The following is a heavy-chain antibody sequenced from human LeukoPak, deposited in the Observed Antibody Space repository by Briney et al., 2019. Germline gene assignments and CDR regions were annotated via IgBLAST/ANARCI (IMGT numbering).Heavy chain of an antibody. V-gene: IGHV3-23*01. Sequence: GGSLRLSCAASGFTFSSHAMGWVRQAPGKGLEWVSRISSGGGTTDYTDSVKGRFTISRDTSKNTLYLQMNSLRAEDTAVYYCAKDRSGSGYFDYWGQGTLVTVSS. J-gene: IGHJ4*02. CDR2: ISSGGGTT. D-gene: IGHD3-10*01. CDR1: GFTFSSHA. CDR3: AKDRSGSGYFDY.